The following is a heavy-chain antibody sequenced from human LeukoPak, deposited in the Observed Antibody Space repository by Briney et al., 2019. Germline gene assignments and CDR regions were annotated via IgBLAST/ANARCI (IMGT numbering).Heavy chain of an antibody. CDR2: IISSSSTT. V-gene: IGHV3-48*04. J-gene: IGHJ6*03. D-gene: IGHD3-22*01. CDR1: GFTFSSYS. Sequence: GGSLRLSCAASGFTFSSYSMNWVLHAPREGLEGVLHIISSSSTTYYAHSLKGRFTISRDNSKNTLYLQMNSLRAGDTAVYFCARGRGSGNYLNLYFFYLDVWGKGTTVTISS. CDR3: ARGRGSGNYLNLYFFYLDV.